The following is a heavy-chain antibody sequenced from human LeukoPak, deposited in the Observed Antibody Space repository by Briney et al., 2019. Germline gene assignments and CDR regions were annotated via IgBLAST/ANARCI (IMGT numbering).Heavy chain of an antibody. Sequence: PSETLSLTCAVYGGSFSGYYWSWIRQPPGKGLEWIGEINHSGSANYNPSLKSRVTISVDTSKNQFSLKLSSVTAADTAMYYCARVAPGYCSGCSCYLIDYWGQGTLVTVSS. J-gene: IGHJ4*02. V-gene: IGHV4-34*01. D-gene: IGHD2-15*01. CDR3: ARVAPGYCSGCSCYLIDY. CDR2: INHSGSA. CDR1: GGSFSGYY.